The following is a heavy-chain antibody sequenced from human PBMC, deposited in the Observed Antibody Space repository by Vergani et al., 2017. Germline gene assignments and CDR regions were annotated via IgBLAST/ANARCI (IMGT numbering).Heavy chain of an antibody. CDR1: EFTFRNYG. Sequence: QVQLVESGGGVVQPGRSLRLSCAASEFTFRNYGMHWVRQAPGKGLEWVAVIWFDGSNKYYADSLKGRFTSSRDNSKNTLYLQMNSLRAEDTAIYYCARGPYWREAGVPHFDYWGQGILVTVSS. V-gene: IGHV3-33*01. D-gene: IGHD6-13*01. J-gene: IGHJ4*02. CDR3: ARGPYWREAGVPHFDY. CDR2: IWFDGSNK.